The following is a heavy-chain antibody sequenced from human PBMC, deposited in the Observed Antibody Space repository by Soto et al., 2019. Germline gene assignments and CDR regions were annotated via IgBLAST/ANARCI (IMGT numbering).Heavy chain of an antibody. V-gene: IGHV1-18*01. J-gene: IGHJ4*02. D-gene: IGHD2-8*01. Sequence: QVQLVQSGAEVKKPGASVKVSCKASGYTFTSYGISWVRQAPGQGLEGMGWISAYNGNTNYAQKLQGRVTMTTDTSMSTACMELRSLRSDDTAVYYCARVDCTNGVCYMGVFDYWGQGTLVTVSS. CDR1: GYTFTSYG. CDR2: ISAYNGNT. CDR3: ARVDCTNGVCYMGVFDY.